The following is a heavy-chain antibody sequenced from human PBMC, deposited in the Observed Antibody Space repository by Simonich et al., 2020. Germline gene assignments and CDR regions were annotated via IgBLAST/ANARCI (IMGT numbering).Heavy chain of an antibody. CDR1: GFTFSSYW. Sequence: EVQLVESGGGLVQPGGSLRLSCQASGFTFSSYWMNWGLQAPGNGRGGVSHNNSDGNSTRYAYSVKGRVTIARDNAKNTLYLQMNILRAEDTAVYYCASFNVVPAADAFDIWGQGTMVTVSS. J-gene: IGHJ3*02. D-gene: IGHD2-2*01. CDR2: NNSDGNST. CDR3: ASFNVVPAADAFDI. V-gene: IGHV3-74*01.